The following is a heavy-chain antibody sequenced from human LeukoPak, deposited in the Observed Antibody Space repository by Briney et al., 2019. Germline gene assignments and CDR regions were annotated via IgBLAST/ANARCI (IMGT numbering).Heavy chain of an antibody. CDR3: TRAPYSSGWYTVDF. J-gene: IGHJ4*02. V-gene: IGHV3-21*01. CDR2: ISMSSTYI. Sequence: GGSLRLSCAASGFTFSSNAMNWVRQAPGKGLEWVSSISMSSTYIYHADSVKGRFTISRDNAKNSLYLQMDSLRDEDTAVYYCTRAPYSSGWYTVDFWGQGTLVTVSS. CDR1: GFTFSSNA. D-gene: IGHD6-19*01.